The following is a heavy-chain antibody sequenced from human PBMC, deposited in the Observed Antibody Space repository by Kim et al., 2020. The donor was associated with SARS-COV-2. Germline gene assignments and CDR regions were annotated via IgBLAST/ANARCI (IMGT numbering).Heavy chain of an antibody. J-gene: IGHJ4*02. Sequence: GGSLRLSCAASGFTFSSYAMSWVRQAPGKGLEWVSTISGSSGSTYYADSVQGRFTISRDISKNTLYLQMHSLRAEDTAVYYCARVRHIAAAGPDYWGQGTLVTVSS. D-gene: IGHD6-13*01. CDR3: ARVRHIAAAGPDY. V-gene: IGHV3-23*01. CDR1: GFTFSSYA. CDR2: ISGSSGST.